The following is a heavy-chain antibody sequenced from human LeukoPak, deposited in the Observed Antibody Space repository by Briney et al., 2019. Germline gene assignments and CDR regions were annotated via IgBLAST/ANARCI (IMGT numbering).Heavy chain of an antibody. J-gene: IGHJ4*02. V-gene: IGHV4-39*07. D-gene: IGHD3-22*01. CDR1: GGSISSSSYY. Sequence: SETLSLTCTVSGGSISSSSYYWGWIRQPPGKGLGWIGSIYYSGSTYYNPSLKSRVTISVDTSKNQFSLKLSSVTAADTAVYYCARVPLDYYDSSGYFDYWGQGTLVTVSS. CDR3: ARVPLDYYDSSGYFDY. CDR2: IYYSGST.